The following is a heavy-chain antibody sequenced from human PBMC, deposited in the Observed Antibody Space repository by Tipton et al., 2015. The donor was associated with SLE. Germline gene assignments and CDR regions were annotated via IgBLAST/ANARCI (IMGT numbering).Heavy chain of an antibody. CDR3: ASSFYCGGDCYPYYFDY. D-gene: IGHD2-21*01. CDR2: IKQDGSEK. V-gene: IGHV3-7*01. J-gene: IGHJ4*02. Sequence: SGFTFSRHDMSWVRQAPGKGLEWVANIKQDGSEKDYVDSVKGRFTISRDNAKNSLYLQMNSLRVEDTAVYYCASSFYCGGDCYPYYFDYWGQGTLVTVSS. CDR1: GFTFSRHD.